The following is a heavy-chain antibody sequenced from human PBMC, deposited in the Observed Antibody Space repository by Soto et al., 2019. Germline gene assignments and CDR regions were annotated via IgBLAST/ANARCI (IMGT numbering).Heavy chain of an antibody. Sequence: QVQLQQWGAGLLKPSETLSLTCAVYGGSFSGYYWSWIRQPPGKGLEWIGEINHGGSTNYNPSLKSRVTISVDTSKNQFSLKLSSVTAADTAVYYCARGAIAARPSNWFDPWGQGTLVTVSS. J-gene: IGHJ5*02. CDR2: INHGGST. CDR1: GGSFSGYY. CDR3: ARGAIAARPSNWFDP. V-gene: IGHV4-34*01. D-gene: IGHD6-6*01.